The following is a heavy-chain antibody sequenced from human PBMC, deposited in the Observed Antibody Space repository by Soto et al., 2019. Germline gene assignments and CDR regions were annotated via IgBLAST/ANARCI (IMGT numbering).Heavy chain of an antibody. Sequence: PSETLSLTCTVSGGSISSSSYYWGWIRQPPGKGLEWIGSIYYSGSTYYNPSLKSRVTISVDTSKNQFSLKLSSVTVADTAVYYCARQFDFWSGTFDYWGQGTLVTVSS. CDR1: GGSISSSSYY. V-gene: IGHV4-39*01. D-gene: IGHD3-3*01. CDR2: IYYSGST. J-gene: IGHJ4*02. CDR3: ARQFDFWSGTFDY.